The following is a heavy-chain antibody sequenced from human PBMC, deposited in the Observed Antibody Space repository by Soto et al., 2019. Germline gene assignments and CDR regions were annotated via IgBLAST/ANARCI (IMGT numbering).Heavy chain of an antibody. V-gene: IGHV3-33*01. CDR1: GFTFSSYG. CDR3: ARLNGYCVSTNCHGYYGMDV. Sequence: PGGSLRLSCAASGFTFSSYGMHWVRQAPGKGLEWVAVIWYDGSNKYYADSVKGRFTISRDNSKNTLYLQMNSLRAADTAVYYCARLNGYCVSTNCHGYYGMDVWGQGTTVTVSS. D-gene: IGHD2-2*03. CDR2: IWYDGSNK. J-gene: IGHJ6*02.